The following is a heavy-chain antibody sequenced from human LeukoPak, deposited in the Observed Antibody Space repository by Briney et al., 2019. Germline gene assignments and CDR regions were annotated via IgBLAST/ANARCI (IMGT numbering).Heavy chain of an antibody. J-gene: IGHJ4*02. CDR3: ARDLYSSGWYPFY. V-gene: IGHV1-2*02. CDR1: GSTFTGYY. Sequence: ASVNFPCKASGSTFTGYYLHLVRQAPGQGLEWMVWINPYSGATNLAQRFQGRVTMTRDTSINTAYMEVSRLRSDDTAVYFCARDLYSSGWYPFYWGQGTLVTVSS. D-gene: IGHD6-19*01. CDR2: INPYSGAT.